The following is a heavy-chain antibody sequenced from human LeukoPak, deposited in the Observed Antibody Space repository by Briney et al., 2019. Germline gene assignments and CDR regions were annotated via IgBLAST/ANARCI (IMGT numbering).Heavy chain of an antibody. Sequence: ASVKVSCKASGYTFSNHDINWVRQVPGHGLEWMGWISAYNGNTNYAQKLQGRVTMTTDTSTSTAYMELRSLRPDDTAVYYCARLNGVVPAAIHLYWGQGTLVTVSS. V-gene: IGHV1-18*01. J-gene: IGHJ4*02. D-gene: IGHD2-2*02. CDR3: ARLNGVVPAAIHLY. CDR2: ISAYNGNT. CDR1: GYTFSNHD.